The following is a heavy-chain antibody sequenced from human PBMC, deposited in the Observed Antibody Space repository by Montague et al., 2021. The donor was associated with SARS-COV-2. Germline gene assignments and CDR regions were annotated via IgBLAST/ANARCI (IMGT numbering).Heavy chain of an antibody. CDR2: ISDSGST. CDR3: ASVDRNGPGEY. V-gene: IGHV4-59*08. J-gene: IGHJ4*02. CDR1: GGSLNNYF. D-gene: IGHD3-10*01. Sequence: SETLSLTCTVSGGSLNNYFWSWIRQPPGKGLEWVGYISDSGSTKYNPSLQSRVTISVDTARNQFSLKLLSVTAADTAFDYCASVDRNGPGEYWGQGILVSVSS.